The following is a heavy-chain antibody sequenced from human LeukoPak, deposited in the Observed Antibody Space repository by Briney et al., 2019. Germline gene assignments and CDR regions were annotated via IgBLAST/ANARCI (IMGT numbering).Heavy chain of an antibody. D-gene: IGHD3-10*01. V-gene: IGHV4-39*01. CDR2: IYYSGST. CDR3: ARHRPLYYYGSGSLRFDP. Sequence: PSETLSLTCTVSGGSISSSSYYWGWIRQPPGKGPEWIGSIYYSGSTYYNPSLKSRVTISVDTSKNQFSLKLSSVTAADTAVYYCARHRPLYYYGSGSLRFDPWGQGTLVTVSS. J-gene: IGHJ5*02. CDR1: GGSISSSSYY.